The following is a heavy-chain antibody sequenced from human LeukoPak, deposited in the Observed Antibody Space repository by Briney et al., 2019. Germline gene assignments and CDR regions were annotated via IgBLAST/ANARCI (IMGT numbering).Heavy chain of an antibody. D-gene: IGHD4/OR15-4a*01. V-gene: IGHV4-59*08. J-gene: IGHJ2*01. CDR3: ARQKYDYGANHWYFYL. CDR1: GGSISTYC. Sequence: SETLSLPCTVSGGSISTYCWSWIRQPPGKGLDWIAYIYHSGTTNYNPSLKSRVTISEDTSKNQVSLNLTSVTAADTAVYYCARQKYDYGANHWYFYLWGRGTLVTVSS. CDR2: IYHSGTT.